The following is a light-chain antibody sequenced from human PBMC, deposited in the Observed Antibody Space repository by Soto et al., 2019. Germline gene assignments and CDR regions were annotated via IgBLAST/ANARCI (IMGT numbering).Light chain of an antibody. V-gene: IGKV3-20*01. Sequence: EIVLTQSPGTLSLSPGERATLPCRASQSVSSIYLAWYQQKPGQAPRLLIYGASSRATGIPDRFSGSGSGTDFTLTISRLEPEDFAVYYCQHYGSSPFTFGPGTKVDVE. CDR3: QHYGSSPFT. CDR2: GAS. J-gene: IGKJ3*01. CDR1: QSVSSIY.